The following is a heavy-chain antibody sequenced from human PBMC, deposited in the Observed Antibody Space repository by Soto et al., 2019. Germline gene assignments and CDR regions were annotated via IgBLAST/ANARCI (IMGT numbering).Heavy chain of an antibody. CDR1: GFTFSTYA. CDR3: AHPRGYGVFDAYDI. CDR2: ISAGGGST. J-gene: IGHJ3*02. Sequence: GGSLRLSCAASGFTFSTYAMSWVRQAPGKELEWASAISAGGGSTYYADSVKGRFTISRDNFINTLYLQMNSLRTEDTAVYYCAHPRGYGVFDAYDIWGQGAMVTVSS. V-gene: IGHV3-23*01. D-gene: IGHD4-17*01.